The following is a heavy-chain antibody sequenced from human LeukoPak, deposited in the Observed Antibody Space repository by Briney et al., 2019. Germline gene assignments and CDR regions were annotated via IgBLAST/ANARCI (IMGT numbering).Heavy chain of an antibody. Sequence: GSLRLSCAASGFTFFSYTMNWVRQAPGKGLEWVSSISSSSSYIYYADSVKGRFTISRDNAKNSLYLQMNSPRAEDTAVYYCARAARGVVRGVITIYYYYYMDVWGKGTTVTISS. D-gene: IGHD3-10*01. CDR1: GFTFFSYT. CDR3: ARAARGVVRGVITIYYYYYMDV. V-gene: IGHV3-21*01. J-gene: IGHJ6*03. CDR2: ISSSSSYI.